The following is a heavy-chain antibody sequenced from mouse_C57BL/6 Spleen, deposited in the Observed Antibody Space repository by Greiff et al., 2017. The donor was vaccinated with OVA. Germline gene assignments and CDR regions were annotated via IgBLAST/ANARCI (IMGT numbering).Heavy chain of an antibody. J-gene: IGHJ3*01. D-gene: IGHD2-4*01. CDR3: AKWYDYDEGLAY. Sequence: QVQLQQPGTELVKPGASVKLSCKASGYTFTSYWMHWVKQRPGQGLEWIGNINPSNGGTNYNEKFKSKATLTVDKSSSTAYMQLSSLTYEDTAVDYGAKWYDYDEGLAYWGQGTLVTVSA. V-gene: IGHV1-53*01. CDR1: GYTFTSYW. CDR2: INPSNGGT.